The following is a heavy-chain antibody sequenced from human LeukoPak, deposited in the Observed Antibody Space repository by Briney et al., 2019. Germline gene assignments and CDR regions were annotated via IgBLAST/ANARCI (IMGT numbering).Heavy chain of an antibody. Sequence: GGSLRLSCAASGFTFSIYGTHWVRQAPGKGLEWVAVIANDGKTTYYADSVKGRFTISRDNSKNTLYLQMNSLRAEDTAVYYCAKGPLLWDWGQGTLVTVSS. D-gene: IGHD2/OR15-2a*01. CDR1: GFTFSIYG. J-gene: IGHJ4*02. CDR3: AKGPLLWD. CDR2: IANDGKTT. V-gene: IGHV3-30*18.